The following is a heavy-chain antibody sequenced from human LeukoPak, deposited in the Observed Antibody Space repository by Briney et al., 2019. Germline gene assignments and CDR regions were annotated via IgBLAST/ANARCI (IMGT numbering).Heavy chain of an antibody. CDR2: ISSSSSYI. J-gene: IGHJ4*02. CDR3: ASGLTAGYCSGGSCYGY. Sequence: GRSLRLSCAASGFTFSSYGMHWVRQAPGKGLEWVSSISSSSSYIYYADSVKGRFTISRDNAKNSLYLQMNSLRAEDTAVYYCASGLTAGYCSGGSCYGYWGQGTLVTVSS. D-gene: IGHD2-15*01. CDR1: GFTFSSYG. V-gene: IGHV3-21*01.